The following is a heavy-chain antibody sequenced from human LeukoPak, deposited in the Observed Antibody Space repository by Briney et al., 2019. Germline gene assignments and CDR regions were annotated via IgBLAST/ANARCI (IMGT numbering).Heavy chain of an antibody. D-gene: IGHD3-22*01. Sequence: ASVKVSCKVSGYTLTELSMHWVRQAPGKGLEWMGGFDPEDGETIYAQKFQGRVTMTEDTSTDTAYMELSSLRSEDTAVYYCATDHPPTYYYDSRGRPGDAFDIWGQGTMVTVSS. CDR3: ATDHPPTYYYDSRGRPGDAFDI. V-gene: IGHV1-24*01. CDR2: FDPEDGET. J-gene: IGHJ3*02. CDR1: GYTLTELS.